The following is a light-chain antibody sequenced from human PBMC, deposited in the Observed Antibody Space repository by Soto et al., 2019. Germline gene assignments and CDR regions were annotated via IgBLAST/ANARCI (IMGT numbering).Light chain of an antibody. CDR1: QRLLHSNGNTF. CDR3: MQALQTPYT. J-gene: IGKJ2*01. CDR2: LGS. Sequence: EIVMTQSPPSLTVTPGEPASISCRSSQRLLHSNGNTFLDWYVQKPGQSPQLLIYLGSNRASGVADRGSGSEAGTDFTLKISRVEAEDVGVYYCMQALQTPYTFGQGTKLEIK. V-gene: IGKV2-28*01.